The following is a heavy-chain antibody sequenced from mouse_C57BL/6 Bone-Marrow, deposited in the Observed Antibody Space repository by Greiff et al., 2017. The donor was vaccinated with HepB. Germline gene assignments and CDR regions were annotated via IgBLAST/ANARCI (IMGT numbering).Heavy chain of an antibody. CDR3: AKWLFYYAMDY. D-gene: IGHD2-2*01. J-gene: IGHJ4*01. CDR2: INPSSGYT. V-gene: IGHV1-4*01. CDR1: GYTFTSYT. Sequence: VQRVESGAELARPGASVKMSCKASGYTFTSYTMHWVKQRPGQGLEWIGYINPSSGYTKYNQKFKDKATLTADKSSSTAYMQLSSLTSEDSAVYYCAKWLFYYAMDYWGQGTSVTVSS.